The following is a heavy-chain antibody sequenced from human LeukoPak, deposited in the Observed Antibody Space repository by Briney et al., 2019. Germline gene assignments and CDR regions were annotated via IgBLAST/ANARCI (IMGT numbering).Heavy chain of an antibody. D-gene: IGHD5-24*01. V-gene: IGHV3-7*01. CDR1: RFTFSSYW. J-gene: IGHJ4*02. CDR2: IKQDGSEK. CDR3: ASRDGYSQPNFDY. Sequence: GGSLRLSCAASRFTFSSYWMSWVRQAPGKGLEWVANIKQDGSEKYYVDSVKGRFTISRDNAKNSLYLQMNSLRAEDTAVYYCASRDGYSQPNFDYWGQGTLVTVSS.